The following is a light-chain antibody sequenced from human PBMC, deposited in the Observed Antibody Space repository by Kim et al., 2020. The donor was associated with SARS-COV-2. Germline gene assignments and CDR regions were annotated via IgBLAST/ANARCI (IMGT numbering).Light chain of an antibody. CDR1: QSIGKY. J-gene: IGKJ4*01. V-gene: IGKV1-39*01. Sequence: DIQMTQSPSSLSASVGDRVTITCRASQSIGKYLNWYQQKPGRVPRLLIFTASNLQSGVPSRFSGSGSGTDFTLTITSLQPEDSATYYCQQSSTTPALSFGGGTKVEIK. CDR3: QQSSTTPALS. CDR2: TAS.